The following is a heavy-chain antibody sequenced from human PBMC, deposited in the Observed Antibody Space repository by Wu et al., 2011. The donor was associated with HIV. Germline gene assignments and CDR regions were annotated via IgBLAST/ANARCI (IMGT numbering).Heavy chain of an antibody. D-gene: IGHD3-10*01. CDR3: ARTLWFGESSPHTRHFENWYFDL. CDR2: INPNSGGT. Sequence: QVQLVQSGAEVKKPGASVKVSCKASGYTFTGYYMHWVRQAPGQGLEWMGWINPNSGGTNYAQKFQGRVTMTRDTSISTAYMELSRLRSDDTAVYYCARTLWFGESSPHTRHFENWYFDLWGRGTLVTVSS. CDR1: GYTFTGYY. J-gene: IGHJ2*01. V-gene: IGHV1-2*02.